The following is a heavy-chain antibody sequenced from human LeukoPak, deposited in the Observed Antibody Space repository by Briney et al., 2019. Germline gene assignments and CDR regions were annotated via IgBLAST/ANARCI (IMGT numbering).Heavy chain of an antibody. D-gene: IGHD5-18*01. V-gene: IGHV3-30*04. CDR2: ISHDGRHK. J-gene: IGHJ4*02. CDR1: GLSFGTYA. CDR3: VSGAGGGYSYGYFDY. Sequence: AGGSLRPSCAASGLSFGTYAMHWVRQTPAKGLEWVAVISHDGRHKFYSDSVKGRFTISRDNSKTMVSLQMNSLRLGDTAVYYCVSGAGGGYSYGYFDYWGQGTLVTVSS.